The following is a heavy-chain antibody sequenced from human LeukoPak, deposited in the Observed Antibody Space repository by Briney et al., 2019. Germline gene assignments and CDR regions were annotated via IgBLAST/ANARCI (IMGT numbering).Heavy chain of an antibody. CDR2: VIPIFGTA. D-gene: IGHD5-12*01. V-gene: IGHV1-69*05. CDR3: ARGGSGYDDNWFDP. CDR1: GGTFSSYA. J-gene: IGHJ5*02. Sequence: SVKVSCKASGGTFSSYAISWVRHAPGQGLEWMGGVIPIFGTANYAQKFQGRVTITTDESTSTAYMELSSLRSEDPAVYYCARGGSGYDDNWFDPWGQGTLVTVSS.